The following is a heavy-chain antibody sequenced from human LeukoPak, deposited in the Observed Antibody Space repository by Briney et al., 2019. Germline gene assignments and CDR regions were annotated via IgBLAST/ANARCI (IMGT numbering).Heavy chain of an antibody. J-gene: IGHJ3*02. D-gene: IGHD5-24*01. V-gene: IGHV3-21*01. CDR1: GFTFSSYS. CDR2: ISSSSSYI. Sequence: PGGSLRLSCAASGFTFSSYSMNWVRQAPGKGLEWVSSISSSSSYIYYADSVKGRFTISRDNAKNSLYLQMNSLRAEDTAVYYCARARGDGYNFVPPNAFDIWGQGTMVTVSS. CDR3: ARARGDGYNFVPPNAFDI.